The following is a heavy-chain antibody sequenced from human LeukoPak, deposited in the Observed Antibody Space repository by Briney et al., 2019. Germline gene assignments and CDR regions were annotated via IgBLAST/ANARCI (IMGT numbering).Heavy chain of an antibody. V-gene: IGHV4-39*07. Sequence: PSETLSLTCSVSGGSISSTTYYWGWIRQPPGKGLEWIGEINHSGSTNYNPSLKSRVTISVDTSKNQFSLKLSSVTAADTAVYYCARRKYYGSGSYYNVLDYWGQGTLVTVSS. CDR2: INHSGST. CDR1: GGSISSTTYY. J-gene: IGHJ4*02. D-gene: IGHD3-10*01. CDR3: ARRKYYGSGSYYNVLDY.